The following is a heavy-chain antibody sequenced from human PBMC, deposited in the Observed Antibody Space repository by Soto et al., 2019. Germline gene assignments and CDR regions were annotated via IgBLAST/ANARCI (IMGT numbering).Heavy chain of an antibody. CDR3: ARDDYSSGWGGQDYYYYMDV. Sequence: GGSLRLSCAASGFTFSSYWMSWVRQAPGKGLEWVANIKQDGSEKYYVDSVKGRFTISRDNAKNSLYLQMNSLRAEDTAVYYCARDDYSSGWGGQDYYYYMDVWGKGTTVTVSS. J-gene: IGHJ6*03. D-gene: IGHD6-19*01. CDR2: IKQDGSEK. CDR1: GFTFSSYW. V-gene: IGHV3-7*01.